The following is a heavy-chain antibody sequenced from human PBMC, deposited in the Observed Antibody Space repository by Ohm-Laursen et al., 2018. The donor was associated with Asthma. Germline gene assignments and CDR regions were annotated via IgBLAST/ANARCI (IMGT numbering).Heavy chain of an antibody. J-gene: IGHJ3*02. CDR2: ISSDETYK. V-gene: IGHV3-30*04. CDR3: ARRDFSGGDTNAAFDI. CDR1: GFTFSIYA. Sequence: SLRLSCTASGFTFSIYALHWVRQAPGKGLEWVAIISSDETYKNYANSVKGRFTISKDNSKNTLFLQMNSLRPDDTAVYYCARRDFSGGDTNAAFDIWGQGTMVAVSS. D-gene: IGHD2-21*02.